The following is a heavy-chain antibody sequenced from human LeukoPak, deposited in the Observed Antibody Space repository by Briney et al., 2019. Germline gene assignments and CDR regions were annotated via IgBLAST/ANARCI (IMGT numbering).Heavy chain of an antibody. D-gene: IGHD2-2*01. CDR1: GYTFTGYY. J-gene: IGHJ6*02. Sequence: ASVKVSCKASGYTFTGYYMHWVRQAPGQGLEWMGWINPNSGGTNYAQKVQGRVTMTRDTSISTAYMELSSLRSEDTAVYYCARGLGDDIVVRNYYYYGMDVWGQGTTVTVSS. CDR3: ARGLGDDIVVRNYYYYGMDV. V-gene: IGHV1-2*02. CDR2: INPNSGGT.